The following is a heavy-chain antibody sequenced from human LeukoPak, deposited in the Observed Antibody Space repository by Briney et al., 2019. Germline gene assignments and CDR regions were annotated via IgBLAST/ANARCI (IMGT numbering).Heavy chain of an antibody. D-gene: IGHD3-22*01. CDR2: IKSDGRT. J-gene: IGHJ1*01. CDR1: GFTFSNYW. CDR3: ARAPSEIGGYYPEYFRH. Sequence: GGSLRLSCAAAGFTFSNYWMHWVRQAPGKGLVWVSRIKSDGRTNYADSVKGRFTISRDNAKNTVSLQMNSLRAEDTGVYYCARAPSEIGGYYPEYFRHWGRGTLVTVSS. V-gene: IGHV3-74*01.